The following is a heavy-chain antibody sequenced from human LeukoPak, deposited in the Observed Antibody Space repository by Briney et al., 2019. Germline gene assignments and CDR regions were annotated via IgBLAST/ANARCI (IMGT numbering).Heavy chain of an antibody. J-gene: IGHJ6*04. V-gene: IGHV3-23*01. D-gene: IGHD3-10*02. CDR3: AELGITMIGGV. Sequence: GGSLRLSCAASGFTLSSYGMSWVRQAPGKGLEWVSAISGSGGSTYYADSVKGRFTISRDNAKNSLYLQMNSLRAEDTAVYYCAELGITMIGGVWGKGTTVTISS. CDR1: GFTLSSYG. CDR2: ISGSGGST.